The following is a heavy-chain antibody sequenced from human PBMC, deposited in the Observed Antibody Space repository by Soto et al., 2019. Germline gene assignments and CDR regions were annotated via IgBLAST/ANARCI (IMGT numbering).Heavy chain of an antibody. CDR3: AREGDSSGYAGTFDI. Sequence: AGGSLRLSCAASGFTLSSFVMHWVRQAPGKGLVWVAVISSDESIKVYADSVKGRFTISRDNSKNTLFLQMNSLRTEDTAVYYCAREGDSSGYAGTFDIWGQGTMVTVSS. CDR1: GFTLSSFV. V-gene: IGHV3-30-3*01. D-gene: IGHD3-22*01. J-gene: IGHJ3*02. CDR2: ISSDESIK.